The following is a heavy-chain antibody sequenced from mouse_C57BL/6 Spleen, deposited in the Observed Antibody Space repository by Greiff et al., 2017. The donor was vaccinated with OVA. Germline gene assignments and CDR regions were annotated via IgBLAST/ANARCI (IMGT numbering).Heavy chain of an antibody. CDR3: ARSTTGTYFDV. Sequence: VQLQQPGAELVKPGASVKLSCKASGYTFTSYWMHWVKQRPGQGLEWIGMIHPNSGSTNYNEKFKSKATLTVDKSSSTAYMQLSSLTSEDSAVYYCARSTTGTYFDVWGTGTTVTVSS. D-gene: IGHD4-1*02. CDR2: IHPNSGST. CDR1: GYTFTSYW. V-gene: IGHV1-64*01. J-gene: IGHJ1*03.